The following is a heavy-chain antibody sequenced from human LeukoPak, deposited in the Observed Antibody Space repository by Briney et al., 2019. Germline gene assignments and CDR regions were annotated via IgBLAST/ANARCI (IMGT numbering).Heavy chain of an antibody. CDR1: GGSISSGGYS. Sequence: SETLSLTCAVSGGSISSGGYSWSWIRQPPGKGLEWIGYIYHSGSTYYNPSLKSRVTISVDRSKNQFSLKLSSVTAADTAVYYCARDVDSGFDPWGQGTLVTVSS. D-gene: IGHD2-15*01. CDR3: ARDVDSGFDP. V-gene: IGHV4-30-2*01. J-gene: IGHJ5*02. CDR2: IYHSGST.